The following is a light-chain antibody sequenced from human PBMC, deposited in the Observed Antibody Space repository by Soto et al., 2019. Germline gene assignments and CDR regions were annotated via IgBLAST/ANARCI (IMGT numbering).Light chain of an antibody. J-gene: IGKJ5*01. CDR2: KAS. Sequence: DIQMTQSPSTLSGSVGDRVAITFRASQTISSWLAWYQQKPGKAPKLLIYKASTLKSGVPSRFSGSGSGTEFTLTISSLQPDDFAVYYCQQYSSSPSFGQGTRLEI. CDR1: QTISSW. CDR3: QQYSSSPS. V-gene: IGKV1-5*03.